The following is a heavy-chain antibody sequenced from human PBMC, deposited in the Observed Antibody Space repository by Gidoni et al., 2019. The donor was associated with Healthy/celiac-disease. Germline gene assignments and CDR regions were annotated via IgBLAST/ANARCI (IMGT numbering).Heavy chain of an antibody. V-gene: IGHV1-2*06. CDR2: INPNSGGT. Sequence: GYTFTGYYMHWVRQAPGQGLEWMGRINPNSGGTNYAQKFQGRVTMTRDTSISTAYMELSRLRSEDTAVYYCAREDDGIPYYYYGMDVWGQGTTVTVSS. J-gene: IGHJ6*02. CDR1: GYTFTGYY. CDR3: AREDDGIPYYYYGMDV. D-gene: IGHD1-1*01.